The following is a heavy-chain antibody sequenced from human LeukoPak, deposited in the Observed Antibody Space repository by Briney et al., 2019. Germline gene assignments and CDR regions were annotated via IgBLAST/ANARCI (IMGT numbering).Heavy chain of an antibody. V-gene: IGHV3-23*01. J-gene: IGHJ6*02. CDR2: ISCSGGST. D-gene: IGHD6-13*01. Sequence: GGSLRLSCAASGFTFSSYAMSWVRQAPGKGLEWVAGISCSGGSTYYAASVKGRFTISRDNSKNTLYLQMNSLRAEDTAVYYCAKPPKAAAGKKYYYYGMDVWGQGTTVTASS. CDR3: AKPPKAAAGKKYYYYGMDV. CDR1: GFTFSSYA.